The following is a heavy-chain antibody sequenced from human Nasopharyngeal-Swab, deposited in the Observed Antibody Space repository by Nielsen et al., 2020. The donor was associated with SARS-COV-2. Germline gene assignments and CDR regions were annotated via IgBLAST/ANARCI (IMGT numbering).Heavy chain of an antibody. V-gene: IGHV5-51*01. Sequence: KVSCKGSGYSFTSYWISWVRQMPGKGLEWMGIIYPGDSDTRYSPSFQGQVTISADKSISTAYLQWSSLEASDTAMYYCARQTIYGGNSHDAFDIWGQGTMVTVSS. D-gene: IGHD4-23*01. CDR3: ARQTIYGGNSHDAFDI. CDR2: IYPGDSDT. CDR1: GYSFTSYW. J-gene: IGHJ3*02.